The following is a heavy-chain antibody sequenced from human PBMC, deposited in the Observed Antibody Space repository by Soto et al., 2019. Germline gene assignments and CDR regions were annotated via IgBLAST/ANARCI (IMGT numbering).Heavy chain of an antibody. CDR3: AREGGGEYDSASYKPWWFDP. V-gene: IGHV1-69*01. Sequence: QVQLVQSGAEVKKPGSSVKVSCKASGYTFTTFGISWVRQAPGQGLEWLGGIIPVFAKTTYAQKFRGRITLTADEATSTDYMELSRLTSDDTAIYYCAREGGGEYDSASYKPWWFDPWGHGTLVTVSS. CDR2: IIPVFAKT. CDR1: GYTFTTFG. D-gene: IGHD2-21*01. J-gene: IGHJ5*02.